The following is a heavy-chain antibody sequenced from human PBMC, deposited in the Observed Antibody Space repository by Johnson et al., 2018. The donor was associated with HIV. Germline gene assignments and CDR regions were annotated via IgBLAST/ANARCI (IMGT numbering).Heavy chain of an antibody. CDR1: AFNFDTSC. D-gene: IGHD3-10*01. V-gene: IGHV3-7*01. Sequence: VQLVESGGGLVQPGGSLRLSCAASAFNFDTSCLPWVRQAPGKGLEWVSHIQDDGSKKYYVDSVKGRFTVSRNNAKNSLYLQMNSLSAEDTAVYYCARDSGGYAFDIWGQGTMVTVSS. J-gene: IGHJ3*02. CDR3: ARDSGGYAFDI. CDR2: IQDDGSKK.